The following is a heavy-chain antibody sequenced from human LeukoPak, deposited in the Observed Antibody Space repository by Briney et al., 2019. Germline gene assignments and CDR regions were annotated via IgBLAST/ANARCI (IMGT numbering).Heavy chain of an antibody. Sequence: SETLSLICSVSGGSISSSNYYWAWIRQPPGKGLEWIGSIYYSGSTYYNPSLKSRVTISVDTSKNQFSLKLSFVTAADTAVYYCVVYSSGYLFDLWGQGTLVTVSS. V-gene: IGHV4-39*01. CDR3: VVYSSGYLFDL. CDR2: IYYSGST. D-gene: IGHD3-22*01. J-gene: IGHJ5*02. CDR1: GGSISSSNYY.